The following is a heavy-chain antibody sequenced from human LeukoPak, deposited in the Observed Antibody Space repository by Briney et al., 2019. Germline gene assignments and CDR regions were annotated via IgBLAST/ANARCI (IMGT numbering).Heavy chain of an antibody. V-gene: IGHV3-21*01. CDR2: ISSSSSYI. J-gene: IGHJ4*02. CDR1: GFTFSSYS. D-gene: IGHD3-10*01. CDR3: ARGDDGLLWFGELGYYFDY. Sequence: GGSLRLSCAASGFTFSSYSMNWVSQAPGKGLEWVSSISSSSSYIYYADSVKGRFTISRDNAKNSLYLQMNSLRAEDTAVYYCARGDDGLLWFGELGYYFDYWGQGTLVTVSS.